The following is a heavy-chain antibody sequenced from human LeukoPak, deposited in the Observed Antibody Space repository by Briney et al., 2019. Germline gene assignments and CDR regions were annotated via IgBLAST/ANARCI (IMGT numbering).Heavy chain of an antibody. D-gene: IGHD3-10*02. CDR2: ISGSGGST. J-gene: IGHJ5*02. CDR3: AKDMLDSRESNWFDP. V-gene: IGHV3-23*01. CDR1: GFTFRSYA. Sequence: PGGSLRPSCAASGFTFRSYAMSWVRQAPGKGLEWVSAISGSGGSTYYADSVKGRFTISRDNSKNTLYLQMSSLRAEDTAVYYCAKDMLDSRESNWFDPWGQGTLVTVSS.